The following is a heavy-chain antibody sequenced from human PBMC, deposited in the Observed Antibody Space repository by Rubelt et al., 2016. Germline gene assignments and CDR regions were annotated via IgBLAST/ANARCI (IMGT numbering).Heavy chain of an antibody. CDR1: GYTFTSYG. CDR3: ARGGKLGGLYMDV. Sequence: QVQLVQSGAEVKKPGASVKVSCKASGYTFTSYGISWVRQAPGQGLEWMGWISAYDGNTNYLLKSQGGVTMTTDTSTGTADRGRRSLRSDDTAVDYCARGGKLGGLYMDVWGKGTTVTVSS. D-gene: IGHD1-26*01. V-gene: IGHV1-18*01. CDR2: ISAYDGNT. J-gene: IGHJ6*03.